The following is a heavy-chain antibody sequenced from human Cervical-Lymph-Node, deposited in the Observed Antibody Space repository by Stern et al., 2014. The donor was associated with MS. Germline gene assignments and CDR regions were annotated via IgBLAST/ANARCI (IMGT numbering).Heavy chain of an antibody. Sequence: VQLVQSGAEVKKPGASVKVSCKASGYTFTGYYMHWGGLAPGQGLEWMGRINPNSGGTNYAQKFQGRVTMTRDTSISTAYMELSSLRSDDTAVYYCAREGRARGYELVDWGQGTLVTVSS. J-gene: IGHJ4*02. CDR2: INPNSGGT. D-gene: IGHD5-12*01. V-gene: IGHV1-2*06. CDR1: GYTFTGYY. CDR3: AREGRARGYELVD.